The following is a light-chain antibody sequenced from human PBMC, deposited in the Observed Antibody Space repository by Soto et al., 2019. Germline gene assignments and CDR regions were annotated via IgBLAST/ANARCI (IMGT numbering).Light chain of an antibody. Sequence: EIVLTQSPATLSLSPGERATLSCRASQSVSSYLAWYQQKPGQAHRLLIFGASNRATGIQARFSGSGSGTDFTLTIKSLEPDDFAVYYCKQRDSWPITFGQGTRLEIK. CDR1: QSVSSY. CDR3: KQRDSWPIT. CDR2: GAS. J-gene: IGKJ5*01. V-gene: IGKV3-11*01.